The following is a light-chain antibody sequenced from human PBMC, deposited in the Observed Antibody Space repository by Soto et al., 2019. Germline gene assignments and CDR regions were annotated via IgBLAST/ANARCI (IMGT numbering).Light chain of an antibody. CDR1: QSISSW. V-gene: IGKV1-5*01. CDR2: DAS. J-gene: IGKJ1*01. Sequence: DIQMTQSPSTLSASVGDRVTITCRASQSISSWLAWYQQKPGKAPKLLIYDASSLESGVPSRFSGSGSGTEFTLIISSLQPDDFATYYCQQYNSYSTFGLGTKVEIK. CDR3: QQYNSYST.